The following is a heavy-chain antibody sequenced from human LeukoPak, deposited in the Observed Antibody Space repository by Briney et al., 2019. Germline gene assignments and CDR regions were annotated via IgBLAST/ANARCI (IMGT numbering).Heavy chain of an antibody. CDR1: GGSISGYH. J-gene: IGHJ4*02. CDR2: INHSGST. Sequence: PSETLSLTCTVSGGSISGYHWNWIRQSPGKGLEWIGEINHSGSTNYNPSLKSRVTISVDTSKNQFSLKLSSVTAADTAVYYCVRGLRGYSYPFWGQGTLVTVSS. D-gene: IGHD5-18*01. V-gene: IGHV4-34*01. CDR3: VRGLRGYSYPF.